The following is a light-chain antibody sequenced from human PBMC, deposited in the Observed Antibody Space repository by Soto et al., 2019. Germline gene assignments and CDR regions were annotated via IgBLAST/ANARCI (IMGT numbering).Light chain of an antibody. J-gene: IGLJ3*02. CDR1: SSDVGGYNY. CDR2: EVI. Sequence: QSVLTQPASVSGSPGQSITISCTGSSSDVGGYNYVSWYQQHPGKAPKLMIYEVINRPSGVSNRFSGSKSGNTASLTISGLQAEDEADYYCSSYTSSSTWVFGGGTKLTVL. V-gene: IGLV2-14*01. CDR3: SSYTSSSTWV.